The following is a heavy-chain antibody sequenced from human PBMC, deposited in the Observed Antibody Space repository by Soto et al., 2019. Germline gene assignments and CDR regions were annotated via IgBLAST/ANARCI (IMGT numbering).Heavy chain of an antibody. J-gene: IGHJ6*02. CDR1: GFTFSSYA. Sequence: GGSLRLSCAASGFTFSSYAMSWVRQAPGKGLEWVSAISGSGGSTDYVDSVKGRFTISRDNSKNTLYLQMNSLRAEDTAVYYCAKTEQPYYYYYGMDVWGQGTTVTVSS. CDR2: ISGSGGST. CDR3: AKTEQPYYYYYGMDV. V-gene: IGHV3-23*01. D-gene: IGHD6-13*01.